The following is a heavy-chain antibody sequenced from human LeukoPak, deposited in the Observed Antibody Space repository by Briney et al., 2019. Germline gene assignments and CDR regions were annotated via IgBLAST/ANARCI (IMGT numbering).Heavy chain of an antibody. CDR2: ISWNSGSI. J-gene: IGHJ3*02. Sequence: PGGSLRLSCAASGFTFDDYAMHWVRQAPGKGLEWVSGISWNSGSIGYADSVKGRFTISRDNAKNSLYLQMNSLRAEDTALYYCAKDTRACSSFAFDIWGQGTMVTVSS. V-gene: IGHV3-9*01. D-gene: IGHD6-13*01. CDR1: GFTFDDYA. CDR3: AKDTRACSSFAFDI.